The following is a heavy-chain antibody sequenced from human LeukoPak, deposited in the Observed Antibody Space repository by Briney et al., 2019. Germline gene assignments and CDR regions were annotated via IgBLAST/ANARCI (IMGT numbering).Heavy chain of an antibody. CDR1: GGAFSSYA. Sequence: SVKVSCKASGGAFSSYAISWVRQAPGQGLEWMGGIILIFGTANYAQKFQGRVTITADKSTSTVYMELSSLRSEDTAVYYCARGEGKTYYDFWSGYKFDYWGQGTLVTVSS. CDR2: IILIFGTA. CDR3: ARGEGKTYYDFWSGYKFDY. D-gene: IGHD3-3*01. J-gene: IGHJ4*02. V-gene: IGHV1-69*06.